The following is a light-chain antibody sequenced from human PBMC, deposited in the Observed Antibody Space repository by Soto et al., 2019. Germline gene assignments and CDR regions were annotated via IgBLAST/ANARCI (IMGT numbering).Light chain of an antibody. CDR3: QQYDYLPYT. V-gene: IGKV1-33*01. CDR2: DAS. Sequence: DIQMTQSPSSLSASVGARVTITSQASQDIKSNMNWLQQKPGEAPQLLIYDASKLETGVPSRFSGSGSGTDFTFTITSLQPEDVATYFCQQYDYLPYTFGQGTKLEIK. CDR1: QDIKSN. J-gene: IGKJ2*01.